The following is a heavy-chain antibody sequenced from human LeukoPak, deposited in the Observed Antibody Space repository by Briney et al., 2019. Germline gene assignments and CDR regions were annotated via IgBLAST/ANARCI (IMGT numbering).Heavy chain of an antibody. CDR1: GGSISSGYY. CDR3: ARGTRSPVGSWFDP. V-gene: IGHV4-38-2*01. CDR2: IYHSGST. Sequence: SETLSLTCAVSGGSISSGYYWGWIRQPPGKGLEWIGSIYHSGSTYYNPSLKSRVTISVDTSKNQFSLKLSSVTAADTAVYYCARGTRSPVGSWFDPWGQGTLVTVSS. D-gene: IGHD1-26*01. J-gene: IGHJ5*02.